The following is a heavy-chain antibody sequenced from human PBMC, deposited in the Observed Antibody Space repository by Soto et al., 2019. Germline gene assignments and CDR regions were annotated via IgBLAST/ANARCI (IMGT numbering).Heavy chain of an antibody. J-gene: IGHJ4*02. D-gene: IGHD5-18*01. CDR2: IYYSGST. V-gene: IGHV4-30-4*01. CDR1: GGSISSGDYY. CDR3: ARHEEKYSYGH. Sequence: SETLSLTCTVSGGSISSGDYYWSWIRQPPGKGLEWIGYIYYSGSTYYNPSLKSRVTISVDTSKNQFSLKPSSVTAADTAVYYCARHEEKYSYGHWGQGTLVTVSS.